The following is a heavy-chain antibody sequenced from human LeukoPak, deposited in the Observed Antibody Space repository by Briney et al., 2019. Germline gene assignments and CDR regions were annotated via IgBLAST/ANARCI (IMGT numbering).Heavy chain of an antibody. CDR3: ARAPYYYYMDV. Sequence: PSETLSLTCTVSGGSISSYYWSWIRQPPGKGLEWIGYIYHSGSTNYNPSLKSRVTISVDTSKNQFSLKVSSATAADTAVYYCARAPYYYYMDVWGKGTTVTVSS. CDR1: GGSISSYY. J-gene: IGHJ6*03. V-gene: IGHV4-59*01. CDR2: IYHSGST.